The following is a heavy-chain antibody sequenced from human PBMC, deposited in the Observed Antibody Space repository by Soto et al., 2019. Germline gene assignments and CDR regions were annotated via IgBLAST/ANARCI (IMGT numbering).Heavy chain of an antibody. J-gene: IGHJ5*02. CDR1: GGSISSYY. CDR2: IYYSGST. D-gene: IGHD6-13*01. V-gene: IGHV4-59*08. Sequence: QVQLQESGPGLVKPSETLSLTCTVSGGSISSYYWSWIRQPPGKGLEWIGYIYYSGSTNYNPSLMRRATISVDTSNNQFSLTLSSVTAAYTAVYYCARLAAAGTHNWFDPWGQGTLVTVSS. CDR3: ARLAAAGTHNWFDP.